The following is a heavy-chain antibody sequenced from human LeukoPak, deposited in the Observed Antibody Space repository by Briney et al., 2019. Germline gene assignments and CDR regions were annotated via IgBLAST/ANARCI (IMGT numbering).Heavy chain of an antibody. CDR2: IYYSGST. CDR3: ASYYGDYPGFGY. Sequence: SETLSLTCTVSGGSISSSSYYWGWIRQPPGKGLEWIGSIYYSGSTYYNPSLKSRVTISVDTSKNQFPLKLSSVTAADTAVYYCASYYGDYPGFGYWGQGTLVTVSS. D-gene: IGHD4-17*01. J-gene: IGHJ4*02. CDR1: GGSISSSSYY. V-gene: IGHV4-39*01.